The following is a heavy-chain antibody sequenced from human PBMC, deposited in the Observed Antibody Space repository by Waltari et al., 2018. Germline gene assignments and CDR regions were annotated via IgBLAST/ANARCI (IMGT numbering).Heavy chain of an antibody. CDR2: INPNSGGT. J-gene: IGHJ4*02. Sequence: QVQLVQSGAEVKKPGVSVKVSCKASGYTFTGYYMHWVRQAPGQGLEWMGWINPNSGGTNYAQKFQGRVTMTRDTSISTAYMELSRLRSDDTAVYYCARDRGGDWNYYRFDYWGQGTLVTVSS. CDR3: ARDRGGDWNYYRFDY. D-gene: IGHD1-7*01. CDR1: GYTFTGYY. V-gene: IGHV1-2*02.